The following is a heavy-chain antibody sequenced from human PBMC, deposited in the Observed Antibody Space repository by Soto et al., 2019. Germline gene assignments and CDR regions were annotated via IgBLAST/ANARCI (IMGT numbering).Heavy chain of an antibody. V-gene: IGHV6-1*01. CDR1: GDSVSSNSAA. CDR3: ARAPYSSGWYPEYYFDY. D-gene: IGHD6-19*01. J-gene: IGHJ4*02. CDR2: TYYRSKWYN. Sequence: SQTLSLTCVISGDSVSSNSAAWNWIRQSPSRGLEWLGRTYYRSKWYNDYAVSVKSRITINPDTSKNQFSLQLNSVTPEDTAVYYCARAPYSSGWYPEYYFDYWGQGTLFTVS.